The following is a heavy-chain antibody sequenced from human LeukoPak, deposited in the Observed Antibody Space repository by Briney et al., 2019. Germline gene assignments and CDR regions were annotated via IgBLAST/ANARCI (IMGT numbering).Heavy chain of an antibody. CDR1: GGSVSKNTYH. D-gene: IGHD6-19*01. Sequence: PSETLSLTCTVSGGSVSKNTYHWDWVRQPPGRGLEWIAYIYYIGITNYNPSLKSRAAISIDTSKNQFSLTLSSVTAADTAGYYCARFRRSGWYYFDSRGQGMPVSVSS. J-gene: IGHJ4*02. CDR2: IYYIGIT. V-gene: IGHV4-61*05. CDR3: ARFRRSGWYYFDS.